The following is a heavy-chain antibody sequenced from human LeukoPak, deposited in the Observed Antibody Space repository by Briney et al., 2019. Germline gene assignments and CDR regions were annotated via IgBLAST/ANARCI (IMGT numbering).Heavy chain of an antibody. D-gene: IGHD4-17*01. Sequence: SETLSLTCTVSGGSISGSSYYWAWVRQPPGKGLEWVGSGFYSGSAYSNPSLKSRVTISVDTSRNQFSLDLSSVTAADTAVYYCARLRGAMTPVTSDFDYWGQGTLVTVSS. CDR3: ARLRGAMTPVTSDFDY. J-gene: IGHJ4*02. CDR2: GFYSGSA. CDR1: GGSISGSSYY. V-gene: IGHV4-39*01.